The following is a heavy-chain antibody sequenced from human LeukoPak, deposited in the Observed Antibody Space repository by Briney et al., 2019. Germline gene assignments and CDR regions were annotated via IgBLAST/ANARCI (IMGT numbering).Heavy chain of an antibody. D-gene: IGHD3-16*01. Sequence: SETLSLTCTVSGVSISSYYWSWIRQPPGKGLEWIGDIYYSGSTNYNPSLKSRVTISVDTSKNQFSLKLSSVTAADTALYYCARHDLDWGSFGHWGQGTLVTVSS. CDR2: IYYSGST. V-gene: IGHV4-59*08. CDR1: GVSISSYY. J-gene: IGHJ4*02. CDR3: ARHDLDWGSFGH.